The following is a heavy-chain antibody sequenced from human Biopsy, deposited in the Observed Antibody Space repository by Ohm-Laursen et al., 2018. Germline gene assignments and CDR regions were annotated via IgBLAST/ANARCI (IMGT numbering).Heavy chain of an antibody. V-gene: IGHV1-69*13. CDR3: VAYPSSGFFENNDDFAMDV. CDR2: IITVSETA. D-gene: IGHD6-19*01. CDR1: GGTFTNHA. J-gene: IGHJ6*02. Sequence: VKISCKASGGTFTNHAVGWVRQAPGHGLEWMGGIITVSETAGYAERFQGRVTITADVTTTTAYMDLGGLRSEDTAVYYCVAYPSSGFFENNDDFAMDVWGQGTTVIVSS.